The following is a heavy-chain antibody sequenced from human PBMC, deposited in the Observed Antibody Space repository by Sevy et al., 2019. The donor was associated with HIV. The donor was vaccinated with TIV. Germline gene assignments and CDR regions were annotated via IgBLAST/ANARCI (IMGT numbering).Heavy chain of an antibody. CDR3: AREGYTRAHDY. D-gene: IGHD6-13*01. Sequence: GGSLRLSCAASGFAFYDYSMSWIRQAPGKGLEWVATLSFGCGKINYADSVKGRFTISRDNSKNSFYLQMDNLRVEDTALYYCAREGYTRAHDYWGQGTRVTVSS. V-gene: IGHV3-23*01. CDR2: LSFGCGKI. J-gene: IGHJ4*02. CDR1: GFAFYDYS.